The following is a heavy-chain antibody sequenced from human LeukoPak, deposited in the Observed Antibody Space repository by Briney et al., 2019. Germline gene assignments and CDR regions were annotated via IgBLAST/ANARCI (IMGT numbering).Heavy chain of an antibody. CDR1: GFTFSSYG. V-gene: IGHV3-30*02. CDR3: ARDRRYYDSSGYYSHFDY. CDR2: IRYDGSNK. Sequence: GGSLRLSCAASGFTFSSYGMHWVRQAPGKGLEWVAFIRYDGSNKYYADSVKGRFTISRDNSKNTLYLQMNSLRAEDTAVYYCARDRRYYDSSGYYSHFDYWGQGTLVTVSS. J-gene: IGHJ4*02. D-gene: IGHD3-22*01.